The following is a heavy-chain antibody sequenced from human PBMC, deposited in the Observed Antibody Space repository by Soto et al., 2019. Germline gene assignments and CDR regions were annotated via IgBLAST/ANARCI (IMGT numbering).Heavy chain of an antibody. V-gene: IGHV3-53*01. CDR3: ARGPQSGDTPMVRSYLDY. J-gene: IGHJ4*02. CDR2: IFDSGST. CDR1: GFTVSSNY. Sequence: PWGSLRLSCAASGFTVSSNYVSWVRQAPGKGLEWVSIIFDSGSTYFADSVKGRFAISRDNSKNTVYLQMNSLRAEDTAVYYCARGPQSGDTPMVRSYLDYWGQGTQVTVSS. D-gene: IGHD5-18*01.